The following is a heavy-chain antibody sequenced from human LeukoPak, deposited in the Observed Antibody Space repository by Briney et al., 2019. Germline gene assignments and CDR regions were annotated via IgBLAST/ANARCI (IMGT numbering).Heavy chain of an antibody. Sequence: GGSLRLSCAASGFTFSSYSMNWVRQAPGKGLEWVSYISSSSSTIYYADSVKGRFTISRDNAKNSLYLQMNSLRAEDTALYYCARDYYDSSGSSWFDPWGQGTLVTVSS. D-gene: IGHD3-22*01. J-gene: IGHJ5*02. CDR1: GFTFSSYS. CDR3: ARDYYDSSGSSWFDP. V-gene: IGHV3-48*01. CDR2: ISSSSSTI.